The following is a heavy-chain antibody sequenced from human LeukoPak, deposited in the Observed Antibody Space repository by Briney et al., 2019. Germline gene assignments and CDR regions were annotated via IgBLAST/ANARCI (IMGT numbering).Heavy chain of an antibody. CDR1: GYTLTELS. CDR3: ATSYTYYYDSSGYSLDY. CDR2: FDPEDGET. Sequence: ASVKVSCKVSGYTLTELSMHWVRQAPGKGLEWMGGFDPEDGETIYAQKFQGRVTMTEDTSTDTAYMGLSSLRSEDTAVYYCATSYTYYYDSSGYSLDYWGQGTLVTVSS. D-gene: IGHD3-22*01. J-gene: IGHJ4*02. V-gene: IGHV1-24*01.